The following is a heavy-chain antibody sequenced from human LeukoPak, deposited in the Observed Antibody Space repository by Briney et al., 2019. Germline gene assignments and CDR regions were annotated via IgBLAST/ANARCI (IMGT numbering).Heavy chain of an antibody. CDR1: GVSISSYY. CDR3: ARENTVTTSGDYYYYYYMDV. J-gene: IGHJ6*03. V-gene: IGHV4-59*01. CDR2: IYYSGST. Sequence: SETLSLTCTVSGVSISSYYWSWIRQPPGKGLEWIGYIYYSGSTNYNASLKSRVTISVDTSKNQFSLKLSSVTAADTAVYYCARENTVTTSGDYYYYYYMDVWGKGTTVTISS. D-gene: IGHD4-17*01.